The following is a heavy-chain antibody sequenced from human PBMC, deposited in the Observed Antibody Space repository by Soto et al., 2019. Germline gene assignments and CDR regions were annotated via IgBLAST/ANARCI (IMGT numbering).Heavy chain of an antibody. J-gene: IGHJ4*02. CDR1: GFTFSNAW. CDR2: IKSKTDGGTT. Sequence: GGSLRLSCAASGFTFSNAWMSWVRQAPGKGLEWVGRIKSKTDGGTTDYAAPVKGRFTISRDDSKNTLYLQMNSLKTEDTAVYYCTTVRGGDNWNYYFDYWGQGTLVTVSS. CDR3: TTVRGGDNWNYYFDY. D-gene: IGHD1-7*01. V-gene: IGHV3-15*01.